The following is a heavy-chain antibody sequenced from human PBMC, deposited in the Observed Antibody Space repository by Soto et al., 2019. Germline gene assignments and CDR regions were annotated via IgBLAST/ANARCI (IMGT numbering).Heavy chain of an antibody. J-gene: IGHJ6*02. D-gene: IGHD4-4*01. V-gene: IGHV1-69*13. CDR3: ARDSTVTSRYYYYGMDV. Sequence: SVKVSCKASGGTFISYAISRVRQAPGQGLEWMGGIIPIFGTANYAQKFQGRVTITADESTSTAYMELSSLRSEDTAVYYCARDSTVTSRYYYYGMDVWGQGTTVTVSS. CDR2: IIPIFGTA. CDR1: GGTFISYA.